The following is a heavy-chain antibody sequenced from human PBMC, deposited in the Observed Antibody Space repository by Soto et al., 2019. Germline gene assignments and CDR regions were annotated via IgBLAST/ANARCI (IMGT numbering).Heavy chain of an antibody. V-gene: IGHV1-2*04. D-gene: IGHD1-26*01. CDR2: INPNSGGT. J-gene: IGHJ6*02. Sequence: ASVKVSCKASGYTFTGYYMHWVRQAPGQGLEWMGWINPNSGGTNYAQKFQGWVTMTRDTSISTAYMELSRLRSDDTAVYYCARTRGVGATVDYYYGMDVWGQGTTVTVSS. CDR1: GYTFTGYY. CDR3: ARTRGVGATVDYYYGMDV.